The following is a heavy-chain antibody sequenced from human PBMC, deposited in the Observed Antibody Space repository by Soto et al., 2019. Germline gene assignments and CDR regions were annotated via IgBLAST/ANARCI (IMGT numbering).Heavy chain of an antibody. CDR1: NGSLSGYY. V-gene: IGHV4-34*01. CDR2: SNHGGST. Sequence: PSETLSLTCAVFNGSLSGYYWSWIRQPPGKGPEWIGESNHGGSTNYNPSLRSRLSISVDTSKNRFSLRLSSVTAADTAVYYCARGSRSLYYYDTSASNYFGPWGQGILVTVSS. J-gene: IGHJ5*02. CDR3: ARGSRSLYYYDTSASNYFGP. D-gene: IGHD3-22*01.